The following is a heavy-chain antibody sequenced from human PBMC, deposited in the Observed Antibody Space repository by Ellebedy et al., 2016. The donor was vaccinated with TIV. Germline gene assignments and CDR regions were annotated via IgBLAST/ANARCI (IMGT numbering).Heavy chain of an antibody. V-gene: IGHV3-23*01. J-gene: IGHJ4*02. CDR1: GFTFSNYV. CDR3: VKDRDDAGDFVFDS. CDR2: ISRTDDST. Sequence: GESLKISCTASGFTFSNYVMSWVRQAPGKGLKWVSGISRTDDSTYYADSVKGRFTISRDDPKSTLYLQMNNLRAEDTAVYYCVKDRDDAGDFVFDSWGQGTLVTVSS. D-gene: IGHD4-17*01.